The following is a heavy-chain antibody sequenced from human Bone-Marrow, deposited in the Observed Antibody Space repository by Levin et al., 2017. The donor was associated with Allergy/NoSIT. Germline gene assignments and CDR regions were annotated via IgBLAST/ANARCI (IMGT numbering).Heavy chain of an antibody. CDR1: GFTFSSYW. CDR2: INSDGSST. CDR3: AREGGGMVVPAAIPQYYYYYYGMDV. J-gene: IGHJ6*02. V-gene: IGHV3-74*01. Sequence: GGSLRLSCAASGFTFSSYWMHWVRQAPGKGLVWVSRINSDGSSTSYADSVKGRFTISRDNAKNTLYLQMNSLRAEDTAVYYCAREGGGMVVPAAIPQYYYYYYGMDVWGQGTTVTVSS. D-gene: IGHD2-2*02.